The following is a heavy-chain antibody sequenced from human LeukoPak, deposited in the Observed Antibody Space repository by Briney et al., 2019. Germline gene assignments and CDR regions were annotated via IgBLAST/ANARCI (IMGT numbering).Heavy chain of an antibody. CDR2: IYYSGST. D-gene: IGHD5-24*01. J-gene: IGHJ4*02. Sequence: SETLSLTCTVSGGSISSSSYYWGWIRQPPGKGLEWIGSIYYSGSTYYNPSLKSRVTISVDTSKNQFSLKLSSVTAADTAVYYCARDQGQDGYNPYWGQGTLVTVSS. CDR3: ARDQGQDGYNPY. V-gene: IGHV4-39*07. CDR1: GGSISSSSYY.